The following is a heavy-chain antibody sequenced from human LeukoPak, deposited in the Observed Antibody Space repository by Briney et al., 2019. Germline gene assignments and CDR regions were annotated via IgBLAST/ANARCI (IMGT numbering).Heavy chain of an antibody. CDR2: IYTSGST. V-gene: IGHV4-4*07. CDR3: ASRTFYCSSTSCYDAFDI. D-gene: IGHD2-2*01. Sequence: ASETLSLTCTVSGGSISSYYWSWLRQPAGKGLEWIGRIYTSGSTNYNPSLKSRVTISVDKSKNQFSLKLSSVTAADTAVYYCASRTFYCSSTSCYDAFDIWGQGTMVTVSS. CDR1: GGSISSYY. J-gene: IGHJ3*02.